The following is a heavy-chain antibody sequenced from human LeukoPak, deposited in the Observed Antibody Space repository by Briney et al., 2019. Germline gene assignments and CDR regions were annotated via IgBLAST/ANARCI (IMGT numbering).Heavy chain of an antibody. CDR1: GFTFSSYS. CDR3: ARPVGYSYGTDAFDI. CDR2: ISSSSSYI. D-gene: IGHD5-18*01. Sequence: GGSLRLSCAASGFTFSSYSMHWVRQAPGKGLEWVSSISSSSSYIYYADSVKGRFTISRDNAKNSLYLQMNSLRAEDTAVYYCARPVGYSYGTDAFDIWGQGTMVTVSS. J-gene: IGHJ3*02. V-gene: IGHV3-21*01.